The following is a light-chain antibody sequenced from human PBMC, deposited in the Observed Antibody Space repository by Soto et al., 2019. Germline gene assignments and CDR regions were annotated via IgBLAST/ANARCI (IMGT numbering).Light chain of an antibody. CDR3: CSYAGSYTVV. V-gene: IGLV2-11*01. Sequence: QSALTQPGSVSGSPGQSVTISCTGTSSDVGGYNYVSWYQQNPGKAPKLMIYDVSKRPSGVPDRFSGSKSGNTASLTISGLQAEDEADYYCCSYAGSYTVVFGGGTKLTVL. J-gene: IGLJ2*01. CDR2: DVS. CDR1: SSDVGGYNY.